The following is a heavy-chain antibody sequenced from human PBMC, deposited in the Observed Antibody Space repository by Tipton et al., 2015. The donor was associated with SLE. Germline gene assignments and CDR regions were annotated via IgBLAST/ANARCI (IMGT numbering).Heavy chain of an antibody. CDR2: SISHSGST. CDR3: ARGSCSGGVCYIDY. Sequence: TLSLTCAVSGGSFGGAYWTWIRQPPGKGLEWIGESISHSGSTNYNPSLKSRVTISVDTSKNQFSLKLSSVTAADTAVYYCARGSCSGGVCYIDYWGQGTLVTVSS. J-gene: IGHJ4*02. V-gene: IGHV4-34*01. D-gene: IGHD2-8*02. CDR1: GGSFGGAY.